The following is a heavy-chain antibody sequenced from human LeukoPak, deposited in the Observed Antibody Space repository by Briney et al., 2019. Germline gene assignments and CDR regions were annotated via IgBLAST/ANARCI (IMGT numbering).Heavy chain of an antibody. V-gene: IGHV3-7*01. CDR3: ARVASYGFDI. Sequence: PGGSLRLSCAASGFTFSDYYMSWLRQAPGKGLEWVANIKQDGSEKYYVDSVKGRFTISRDNAKNSVYLQMNSLRAEDTAVYYCARVASYGFDIWGQGTMVTVSS. CDR2: IKQDGSEK. J-gene: IGHJ3*02. CDR1: GFTFSDYY. D-gene: IGHD6-6*01.